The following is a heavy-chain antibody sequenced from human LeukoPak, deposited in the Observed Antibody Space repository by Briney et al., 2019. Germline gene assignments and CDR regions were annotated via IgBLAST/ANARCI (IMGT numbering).Heavy chain of an antibody. CDR3: ARGLSTVLLHTLTGISDQPDLDF. D-gene: IGHD3-9*01. CDR2: LNPDTGKT. V-gene: IGHV1-8*02. Sequence: GASVKVSCKASGGTFSSYAISWVRQAPGQGLEYMGWLNPDTGKTGYVQKFQGRVTMTSDNSIVTAFMELSGLRSDDTAIYYCARGLSTVLLHTLTGISDQPDLDFWGQGTLVTVSS. CDR1: GGTFSSYA. J-gene: IGHJ4*02.